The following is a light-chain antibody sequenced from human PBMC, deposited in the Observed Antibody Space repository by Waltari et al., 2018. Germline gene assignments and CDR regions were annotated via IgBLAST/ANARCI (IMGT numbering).Light chain of an antibody. CDR3: HQYYRSPT. J-gene: IGKJ4*01. CDR1: QSLFSSSQNRNY. CDR2: WAF. Sequence: DIIMTQSPDSLAVSLGERATINCKSSQSLFSSSQNRNYLAWYQQKPGQSPTLLIYWAFTRESGVPDRFSGSGSGTDFTLTISSLQAEDVAVYYCHQYYRSPTFGGGTKVEIK. V-gene: IGKV4-1*01.